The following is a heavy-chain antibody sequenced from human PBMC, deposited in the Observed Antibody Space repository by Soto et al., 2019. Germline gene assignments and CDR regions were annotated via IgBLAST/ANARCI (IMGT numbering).Heavy chain of an antibody. CDR2: MNPNSGNT. CDR3: ARGGQQLGTYYYYYGMDV. Sequence: QVQLVQSGAEVKKPGASVKVSCKASGYTFTSYDINWVRQAPGQGLEWMGWMNPNSGNTGYAQKFQGRVTMTRNTSISTAYMELSSLRSEDTAVYYCARGGQQLGTYYYYYGMDVGGQGTTVTVSS. D-gene: IGHD6-13*01. CDR1: GYTFTSYD. V-gene: IGHV1-8*01. J-gene: IGHJ6*02.